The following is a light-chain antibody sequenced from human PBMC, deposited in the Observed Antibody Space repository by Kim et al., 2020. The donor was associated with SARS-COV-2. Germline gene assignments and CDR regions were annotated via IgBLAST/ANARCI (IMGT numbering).Light chain of an antibody. V-gene: IGLV3-1*01. Sequence: SYELTQPPSVSVSPGQTASITCSGDKLGDKYACWYQQKPGQSPVLVIYQDSKRPSGIPERFSASNSGNTATLTISGTQAMDEADYYCQAWDSSTAVVFGGGNQLTVL. CDR3: QAWDSSTAVV. CDR2: QDS. J-gene: IGLJ3*02. CDR1: KLGDKY.